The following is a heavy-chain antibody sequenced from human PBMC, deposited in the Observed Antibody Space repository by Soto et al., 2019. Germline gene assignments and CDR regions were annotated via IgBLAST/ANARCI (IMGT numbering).Heavy chain of an antibody. J-gene: IGHJ4*02. V-gene: IGHV3-48*02. CDR2: ISNSGDSM. CDR1: GFTFSSYA. Sequence: EVQLVESGGGLVQPGGSLRVSCAASGFTFSSYAMNWVRQTPGKGLEWVSHISNSGDSMYYADSVTGRFTISRDNAESSLPLQMTGLTDEYYAVYYCARQFYTVVTPFDSWGQGALVTVSS. CDR3: ARQFYTVVTPFDS. D-gene: IGHD2-21*02.